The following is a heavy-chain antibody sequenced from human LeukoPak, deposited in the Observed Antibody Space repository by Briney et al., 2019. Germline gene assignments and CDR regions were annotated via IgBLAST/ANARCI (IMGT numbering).Heavy chain of an antibody. D-gene: IGHD1-26*01. Sequence: GGSLRLSCAASGFTFSSYSMNWVRQAPGKGLEWVSYVSDSSSNIYYADSVKGRFTISRDNAKNSLYLQMNSLRAEDTAVYYCASGGPTRGTLDYWGQGTLVTVSS. CDR1: GFTFSSYS. CDR3: ASGGPTRGTLDY. J-gene: IGHJ4*02. CDR2: VSDSSSNI. V-gene: IGHV3-48*04.